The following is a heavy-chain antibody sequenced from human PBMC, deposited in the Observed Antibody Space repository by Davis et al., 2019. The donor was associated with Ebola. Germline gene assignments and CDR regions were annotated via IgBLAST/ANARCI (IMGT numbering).Heavy chain of an antibody. CDR2: ISSSSSTI. J-gene: IGHJ4*02. CDR3: ARDYLGYYDSSGYYLFDY. D-gene: IGHD3-22*01. V-gene: IGHV3-48*02. Sequence: GESLKISCAASGFTFSSYSMNWVRQAPGKGLEWVSYISSSSSTIYYADSVKGRFTISRDNAKNSLYLQMNSLRDEDTAVYYCARDYLGYYDSSGYYLFDYWGQGTLVTVSS. CDR1: GFTFSSYS.